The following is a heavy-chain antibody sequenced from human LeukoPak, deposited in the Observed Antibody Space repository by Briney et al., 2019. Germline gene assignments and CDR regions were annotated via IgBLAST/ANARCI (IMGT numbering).Heavy chain of an antibody. V-gene: IGHV3-23*01. CDR3: AKEEGYYYDSGGYYVEYFQH. J-gene: IGHJ1*01. CDR2: ISGSGGTT. CDR1: GFTFNNYA. Sequence: GFLRLSCAASGFTFNNYAMSWVRQAPGKGLEWVSAISGSGGTTYYADSVKGRFTFSRDNSKNTLYLQMNSLRAEDTAVYYCAKEEGYYYDSGGYYVEYFQHWGQGTLVTVSS. D-gene: IGHD3-22*01.